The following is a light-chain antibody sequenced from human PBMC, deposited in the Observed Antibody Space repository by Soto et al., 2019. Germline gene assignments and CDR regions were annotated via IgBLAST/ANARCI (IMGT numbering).Light chain of an antibody. J-gene: IGKJ5*01. CDR1: QTVSSY. V-gene: IGKV3-15*01. CDR3: QQYNNWPPIT. Sequence: EIVLTQSPATLSLSPGERATLSCRASQTVSSYLLWYQQKPGQAPRLLIYGATTRATGIPARFSGSGSGTEFTLTISSLQSEDFAVYYCQQYNNWPPITFGQGTRLEIK. CDR2: GAT.